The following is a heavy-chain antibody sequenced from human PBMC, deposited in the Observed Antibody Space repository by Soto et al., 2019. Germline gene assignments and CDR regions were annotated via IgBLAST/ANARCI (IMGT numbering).Heavy chain of an antibody. CDR3: ARDVGKNY. D-gene: IGHD3-10*01. J-gene: IGHJ4*02. CDR2: IHSSGNV. CDR1: GASVSSYY. V-gene: IGHV4-4*07. Sequence: SETLSLTCSVSGASVSSYYWSWFRQPVGKGLEWNGRIHSSGNVNYNPSLESRVTMSLDTSKNQFSLRLSSLTAADTALYLCARDVGKNYWGQGTRVTVSS.